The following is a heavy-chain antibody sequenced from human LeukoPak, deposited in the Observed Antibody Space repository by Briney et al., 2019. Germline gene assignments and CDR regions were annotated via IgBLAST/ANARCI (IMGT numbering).Heavy chain of an antibody. V-gene: IGHV3-30*03. Sequence: GGSLRLSCATSGFTFSSYWMSWVRQAPGKGLEWVAVISSDVNFKLYADFVKGRFTISRDNSKNTVYLQMNSLRVEDTAVYYCTREGYYGSGSSPTYYFDYWGQGTLVTVSS. CDR2: ISSDVNFK. J-gene: IGHJ4*02. CDR1: GFTFSSYW. D-gene: IGHD3-10*01. CDR3: TREGYYGSGSSPTYYFDY.